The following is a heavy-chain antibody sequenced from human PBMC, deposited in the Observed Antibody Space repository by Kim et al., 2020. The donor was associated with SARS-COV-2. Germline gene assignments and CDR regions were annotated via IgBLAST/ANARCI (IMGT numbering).Heavy chain of an antibody. J-gene: IGHJ4*02. CDR2: IYESGTN. D-gene: IGHD2-21*01. CDR3: ARGGVEDYFDY. V-gene: IGHV4-30-2*01. CDR1: GGSINSGGYS. Sequence: SETLSLTCAVSGGSINSGGYSWSWIRQPPGKDLEWIGYIYESGTNYYNPSLKGRVTMSVDSSNNQLSLNLTSVTAEDTAVYYCARGGVEDYFDYWGQGVLVTVSS.